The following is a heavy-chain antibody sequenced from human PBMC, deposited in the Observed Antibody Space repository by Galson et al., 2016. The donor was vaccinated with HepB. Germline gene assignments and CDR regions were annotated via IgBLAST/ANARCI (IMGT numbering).Heavy chain of an antibody. D-gene: IGHD5-12*01. CDR2: IYSGGST. V-gene: IGHV3-66*01. Sequence: SLRLSCAGSGFTFSSYAMNWVRQAPGKGLEWVSLIYSGGSTSYADSVKGRFTISRDNSKNTLYLQMNNLRAEDTAVYYCATRRADISRGWGQGTLVTVSS. CDR3: ATRRADISRG. J-gene: IGHJ4*02. CDR1: GFTFSSYA.